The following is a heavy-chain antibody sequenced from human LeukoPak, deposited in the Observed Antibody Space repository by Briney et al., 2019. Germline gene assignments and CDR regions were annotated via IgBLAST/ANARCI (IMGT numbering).Heavy chain of an antibody. J-gene: IGHJ2*01. Sequence: GGSLRLSCAASGFTFDDYGMNWVRQAPGKGLEWVSSISATSSHIYHAGAVKGRFTTSRDNAKNSLFLQMNSLRVEDTAVYYCAKALGWFFDLWGRGTLVTVSS. CDR1: GFTFDDYG. CDR3: AKALGWFFDL. CDR2: ISATSSHI. V-gene: IGHV3-21*01.